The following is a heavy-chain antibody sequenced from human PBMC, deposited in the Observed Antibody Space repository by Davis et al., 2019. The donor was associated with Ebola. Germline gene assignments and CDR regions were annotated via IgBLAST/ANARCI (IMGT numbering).Heavy chain of an antibody. CDR3: ARVGSGWYYYDY. CDR1: GYTFTSYY. Sequence: ASVKVSCKASGYTFTSYYMHWVRQAPGQGLEWMGIINPSGGSTSYAQKFQGRVTMTRDTPTSTVYMELSSLRSENTAVYYCARVGSGWYYYDYWGQGTLVTVSS. CDR2: INPSGGST. J-gene: IGHJ4*02. D-gene: IGHD6-19*01. V-gene: IGHV1-46*01.